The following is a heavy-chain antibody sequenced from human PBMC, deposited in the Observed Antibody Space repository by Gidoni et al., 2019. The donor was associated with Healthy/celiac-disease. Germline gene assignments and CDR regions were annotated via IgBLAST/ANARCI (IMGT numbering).Heavy chain of an antibody. V-gene: IGHV3-23*01. D-gene: IGHD3-3*01. CDR1: GFTFSSYA. CDR2: ISGSGGST. Sequence: EVQLLESGGGLVQPGGSLRLSCAASGFTFSSYAMSWVRQAPGKGLEWVSAISGSGGSTYYADSVKGRFTISRDNSKNTLYLQMNSLRAEDTAVYYCAKTARITIFGVSAGFDYWGQGTLVTVSP. CDR3: AKTARITIFGVSAGFDY. J-gene: IGHJ4*02.